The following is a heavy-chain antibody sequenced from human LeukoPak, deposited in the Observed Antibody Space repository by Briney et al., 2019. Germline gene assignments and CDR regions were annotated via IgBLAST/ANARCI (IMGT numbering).Heavy chain of an antibody. CDR3: AKDPVVVVPAAMRVWGGFDY. V-gene: IGHV3-30*07. CDR2: ISYDGSNK. Sequence: PGGSLRLSCAASGFTFSSYAMHWVRQAPGKGLEWVAVISYDGSNKYYADPVKGRFTISRDNSKNTLYLQMNSLRAEDTAVYYCAKDPVVVVPAAMRVWGGFDYWGQGTLVTVSS. J-gene: IGHJ4*02. D-gene: IGHD2-2*01. CDR1: GFTFSSYA.